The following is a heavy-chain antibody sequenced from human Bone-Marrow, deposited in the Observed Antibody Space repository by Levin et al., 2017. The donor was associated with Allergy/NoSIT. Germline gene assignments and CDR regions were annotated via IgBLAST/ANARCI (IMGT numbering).Heavy chain of an antibody. Sequence: SQTLSLTCIVSRGSISSRYWSWLRQAPGKELEWIGYIHYTGSTKYNPSLESRVTMSVDKSKNQFSLNLNSVTAADTAVYFCARFDALQYYLDYWGQGTLVTVSS. D-gene: IGHD2/OR15-2a*01. J-gene: IGHJ4*02. CDR2: IHYTGST. V-gene: IGHV4-59*11. CDR1: RGSISSRY. CDR3: ARFDALQYYLDY.